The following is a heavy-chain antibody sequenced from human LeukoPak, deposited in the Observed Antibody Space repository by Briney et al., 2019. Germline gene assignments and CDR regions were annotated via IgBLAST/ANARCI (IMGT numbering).Heavy chain of an antibody. CDR3: AMGYSSGWRSDY. CDR1: GYTLTELS. Sequence: ASVKVSCKVSGYTLTELSMHWVRQAPGKGLEWMGGFDPEDGETIYAQKFQGRVTMTEDTSTDTAYMELSSLRSEDTAVYYCAMGYSSGWRSDYWGQGTLVTVSS. J-gene: IGHJ4*02. V-gene: IGHV1-24*01. CDR2: FDPEDGET. D-gene: IGHD6-19*01.